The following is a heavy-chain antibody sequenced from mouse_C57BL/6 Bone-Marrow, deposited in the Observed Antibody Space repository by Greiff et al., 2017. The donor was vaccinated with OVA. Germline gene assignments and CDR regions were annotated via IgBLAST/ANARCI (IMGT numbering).Heavy chain of an antibody. J-gene: IGHJ4*01. Sequence: EVKVVESGGGLVKPGGSLKLSCAASGFTFSDYGMHWVRQAPEKGLEWVAYISSGSSTIYYADTVKGRFTISRANAKNTLFLQMTSLRSEDTAMYYCANYYGSSLYYAMDYWGQGTSVTVSS. D-gene: IGHD1-1*01. V-gene: IGHV5-17*01. CDR3: ANYYGSSLYYAMDY. CDR2: ISSGSSTI. CDR1: GFTFSDYG.